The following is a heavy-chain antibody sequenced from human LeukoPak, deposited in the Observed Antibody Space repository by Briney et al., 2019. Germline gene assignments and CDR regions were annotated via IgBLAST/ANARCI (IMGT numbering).Heavy chain of an antibody. CDR2: INPNSGGT. J-gene: IGHJ3*02. D-gene: IGHD6-13*01. Sequence: ASVKVSCKASGYTFTGYYMHWVRQASGQGLEWMGWINPNSGGTNYAQKFQGRVTMTRDTSISTAYMELSRLRSDDTAVYYCARGTYSSSWYDAFDIWGQGTMVTVSS. CDR3: ARGTYSSSWYDAFDI. V-gene: IGHV1-2*02. CDR1: GYTFTGYY.